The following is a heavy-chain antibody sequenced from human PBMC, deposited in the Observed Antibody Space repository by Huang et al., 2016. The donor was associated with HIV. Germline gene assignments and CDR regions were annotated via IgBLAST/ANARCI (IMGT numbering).Heavy chain of an antibody. CDR3: ARDRGRHYYDTTGYRTYDGFDF. V-gene: IGHV1-18*04. CDR1: GYTFTDYG. Sequence: QVQLVQSGAEVKKPGASVKVSCKASGYTFTDYGISWVRQVPGPGLAWGGLISTYHRHTDDQQKVQGRVTMTTDTTTSTAYMELRSLRSEDTAVYYCARDRGRHYYDTTGYRTYDGFDFWGRGTMVSVSS. J-gene: IGHJ3*01. D-gene: IGHD3-22*01. CDR2: ISTYHRHT.